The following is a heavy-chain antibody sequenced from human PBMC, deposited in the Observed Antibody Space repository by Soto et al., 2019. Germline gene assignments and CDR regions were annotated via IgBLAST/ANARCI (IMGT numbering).Heavy chain of an antibody. CDR1: GFTFSSYS. D-gene: IGHD3-22*01. J-gene: IGHJ5*02. CDR2: ISSSSIYI. CDR3: AREETYYYDSRGYLWFDP. Sequence: GGSLRLSCAASGFTFSSYSMNWVRQAPGKGLEWVSSISSSSIYIYYADSVKGRFTISRDNAKKSLYLQMNSLRAEDTAVYYCAREETYYYDSRGYLWFDPFGQGTLVT. V-gene: IGHV3-21*01.